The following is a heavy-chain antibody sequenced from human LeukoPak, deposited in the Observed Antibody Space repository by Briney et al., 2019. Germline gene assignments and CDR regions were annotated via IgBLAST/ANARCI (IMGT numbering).Heavy chain of an antibody. CDR1: GYTFTSYD. J-gene: IGHJ5*02. D-gene: IGHD2-2*01. V-gene: IGHV1-8*03. Sequence: ASVKVSCKASGYTFTSYDINWVRQATGQGLEWMGWMNPNSGNTGYAQKFQGRVTITRNTSISTAYMELSSLRSEDTAVHYCARVGRPCSSTSCYCDWFDPWGQGTLVTVSS. CDR3: ARVGRPCSSTSCYCDWFDP. CDR2: MNPNSGNT.